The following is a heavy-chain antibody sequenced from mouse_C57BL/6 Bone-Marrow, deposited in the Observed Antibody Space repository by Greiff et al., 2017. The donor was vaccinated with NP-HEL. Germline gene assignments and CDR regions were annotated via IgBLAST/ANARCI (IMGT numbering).Heavy chain of an antibody. J-gene: IGHJ4*01. CDR2: IWTGGGT. D-gene: IGHD1-1*01. CDR1: GFSLTSYA. Sequence: QVQLKESGPGLVAPSQSLSITCTVSGFSLTSYAISWVRQPPGKGLEWLGVIWTGGGTNYNSALKSRLSISKDNSKSQVFLKMNSLQTDDTARYYCARKRIYYYGSSYNYAMDYWGQGTSVTVSS. CDR3: ARKRIYYYGSSYNYAMDY. V-gene: IGHV2-9-1*01.